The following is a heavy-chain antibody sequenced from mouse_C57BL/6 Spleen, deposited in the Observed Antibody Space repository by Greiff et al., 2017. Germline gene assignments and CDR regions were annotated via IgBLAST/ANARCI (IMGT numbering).Heavy chain of an antibody. J-gene: IGHJ2*01. CDR3: ARGGFYYGKGYFDY. CDR1: GFTFSDYG. V-gene: IGHV5-17*01. Sequence: EVLLVESGGGLVKPGGSLKLSCAASGFTFSDYGMHWVRQAPEKGLEWVAYISSGSSTIYYADTVKGRFTISRDNAKNTLFLQMTSLRSEDTAMYYCARGGFYYGKGYFDYWGQGTTLTVSS. CDR2: ISSGSSTI. D-gene: IGHD2-1*01.